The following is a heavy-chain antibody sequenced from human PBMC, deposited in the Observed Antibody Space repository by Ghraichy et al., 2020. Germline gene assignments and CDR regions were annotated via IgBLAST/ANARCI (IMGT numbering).Heavy chain of an antibody. D-gene: IGHD3-22*01. V-gene: IGHV3-64*01. CDR1: GFTFSSYA. CDR3: ARENYYDSSGYYYDY. CDR2: ISSNGGST. Sequence: LSLTCAASGFTFSSYAMHWVRQAPGKGLEYVSAISSNGGSTYYANSVKGRFTISRDNSKNTLYLQMGSLGAEDMAVYYCARENYYDSSGYYYDYWGQGTLVTVSS. J-gene: IGHJ4*02.